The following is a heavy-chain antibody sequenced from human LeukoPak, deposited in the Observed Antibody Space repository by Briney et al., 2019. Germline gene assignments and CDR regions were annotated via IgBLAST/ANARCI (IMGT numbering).Heavy chain of an antibody. D-gene: IGHD3-22*01. CDR3: ARFPVVVVDNWFDP. V-gene: IGHV1-2*02. CDR1: GYTFTGYY. J-gene: IGHJ5*02. Sequence: ASVKASCKASGYTFTGYYMHWVRQAPGQGLEWMGWINPNSGGTNYAQKFQGRVTMTRDTSISTAYMELSRLRSDNTAVYYCARFPVVVVDNWFDPWGQGTLVTVSS. CDR2: INPNSGGT.